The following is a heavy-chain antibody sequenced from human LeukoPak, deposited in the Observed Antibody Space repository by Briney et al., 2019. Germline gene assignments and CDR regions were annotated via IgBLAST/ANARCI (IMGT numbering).Heavy chain of an antibody. CDR3: ATDYSNFYGMDV. V-gene: IGHV4-61*01. CDR2: IQNSART. Sequence: SETLSLTCTVSGGSVNSGSYFWSWIRQPPGKGLEWIGYIQNSARTNYNPSLESRVTISVDSSKDQFSLRLSSVTAADTAVYYCATDYSNFYGMDVWGQGSTVTVSS. J-gene: IGHJ6*02. CDR1: GGSVNSGSYF. D-gene: IGHD4-11*01.